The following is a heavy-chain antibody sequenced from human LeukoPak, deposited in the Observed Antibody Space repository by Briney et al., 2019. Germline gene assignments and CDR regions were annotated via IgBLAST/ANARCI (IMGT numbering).Heavy chain of an antibody. D-gene: IGHD3-3*01. CDR2: IIPIFGTA. CDR1: GGTFSDSA. J-gene: IGHJ3*02. CDR3: ATRRLPDFWSGREAFDI. Sequence: SVKVSCKASGGTFSDSAISWVRQAPGQGLEWMGGIIPIFGTANYAQMFQGRVTITTDESTYIAYMELSSLRSEDTAVYYCATRRLPDFWSGREAFDIWGQGTMVTVSS. V-gene: IGHV1-69*05.